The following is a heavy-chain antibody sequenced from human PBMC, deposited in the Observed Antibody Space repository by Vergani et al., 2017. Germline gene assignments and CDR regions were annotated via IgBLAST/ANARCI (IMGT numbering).Heavy chain of an antibody. V-gene: IGHV4-39*01. CDR3: ARHGPEYDFCSGYSTNFDY. D-gene: IGHD3-3*01. CDR1: GGSISSSSYY. CDR2: IYYSGST. J-gene: IGHJ4*02. Sequence: QLQLQESGPGLVKPSETLSLTCTVSGGSISSSSYYWGWIRQPPGKGLEWVGSIYYSGSTYYNPSLKSRVTISVDTSKQQFSLKLSSVTAADTAVYYCARHGPEYDFCSGYSTNFDYWGQGTLVTVSS.